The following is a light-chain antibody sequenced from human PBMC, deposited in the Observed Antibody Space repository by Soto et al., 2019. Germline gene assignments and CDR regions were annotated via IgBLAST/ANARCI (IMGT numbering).Light chain of an antibody. Sequence: IQMPQTHSTLSASVGDRVTITCRASQSISSWLAWYQQKPGKAPKLLIYKASSLESGVPSRFSGSGSGTEFTLTISSLQPDDFATYYCQQYNSYSWTFGQGTKVDIK. CDR2: KAS. J-gene: IGKJ1*01. V-gene: IGKV1-5*03. CDR3: QQYNSYSWT. CDR1: QSISSW.